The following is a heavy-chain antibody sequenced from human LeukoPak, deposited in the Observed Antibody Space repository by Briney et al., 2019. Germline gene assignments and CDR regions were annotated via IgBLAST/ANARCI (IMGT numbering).Heavy chain of an antibody. CDR1: GGSISSYY. J-gene: IGHJ6*02. Sequence: SETLSLTCTVSGGSISSYYWSWIRQPPGKGLEWIGYIYYSGSTNYNPSLKSRVTISVDTSKNQFSLKLSSVTAADTAVYYCARDGESGLFTPHYYYGMDVWGQGTTVTVSS. V-gene: IGHV4-59*01. CDR2: IYYSGST. D-gene: IGHD5-12*01. CDR3: ARDGESGLFTPHYYYGMDV.